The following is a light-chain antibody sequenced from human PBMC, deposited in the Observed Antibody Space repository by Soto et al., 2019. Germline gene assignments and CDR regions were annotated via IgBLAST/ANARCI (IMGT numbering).Light chain of an antibody. J-gene: IGKJ1*01. V-gene: IGKV1-27*01. Sequence: DIQMTQSPSSLSASVGDRVTITCRASQGIGNYLAWYQQKPGKVPKNLIYDASTWQSGVPPRLNGSLSGTDFTLTIRNLHPEEGATYYCQKYYTAPETFGQGTKVEIK. CDR1: QGIGNY. CDR3: QKYYTAPET. CDR2: DAS.